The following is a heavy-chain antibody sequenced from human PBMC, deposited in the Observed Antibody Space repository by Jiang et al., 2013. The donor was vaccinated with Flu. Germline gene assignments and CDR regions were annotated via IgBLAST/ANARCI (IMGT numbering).Heavy chain of an antibody. J-gene: IGHJ6*02. CDR1: GGNFSDYA. Sequence: EVKKPGSSVKVSCKTSGGNFSDYAISWVRQAPGQGLEWMGGIIPIFVTPNYARKFQGRIVINADKSTTTAYMELSSLRSEDTAVYYCASRDFDGMDAWGQGTTVIVSS. CDR3: ASRDFDGMDA. CDR2: IIPIFVTP. V-gene: IGHV1-69*06. D-gene: IGHD3-3*01.